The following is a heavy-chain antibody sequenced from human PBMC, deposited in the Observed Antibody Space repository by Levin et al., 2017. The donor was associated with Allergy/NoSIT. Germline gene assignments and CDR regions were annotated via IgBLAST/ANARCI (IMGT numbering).Heavy chain of an antibody. CDR2: IRNKVRSYST. J-gene: IGHJ4*02. CDR3: ARVGTTNFFDY. Sequence: GGSLRLSCAASGFTFTDHYLDWVRQAPGKGLQWLGRIRNKVRSYSTAYAASVEGRFSLSRDDSKNSLFLQMYNLNTEDTAVYYCARVGTTNFFDYWGQGTLVTVSS. CDR1: GFTFTDHY. D-gene: IGHD7-27*01. V-gene: IGHV3-72*01.